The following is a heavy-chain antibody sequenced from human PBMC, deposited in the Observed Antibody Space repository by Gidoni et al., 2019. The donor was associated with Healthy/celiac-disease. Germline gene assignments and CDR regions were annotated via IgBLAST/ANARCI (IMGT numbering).Heavy chain of an antibody. D-gene: IGHD3-9*01. CDR2: IRSKANSYAT. CDR1: GFTFSGSA. CDR3: TRPLNGYDILTGNDAFDI. Sequence: EVQLVESGGGLVQPGGSLKLSCAASGFTFSGSALHWVRQASGKGLGWVGRIRSKANSYATAYAASVKGRFTISRDDSKNTAYLQMNSLKTEDTAVYYCTRPLNGYDILTGNDAFDIWGQGTMVTVSS. J-gene: IGHJ3*02. V-gene: IGHV3-73*02.